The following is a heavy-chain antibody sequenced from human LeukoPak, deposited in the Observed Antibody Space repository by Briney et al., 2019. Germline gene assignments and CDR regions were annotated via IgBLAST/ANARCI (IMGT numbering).Heavy chain of an antibody. Sequence: GGSRRLSCTPAGSIFGVYAMSWVRQAPGEGLEWVGLIRSKAYGGTTEYAASVKGRFTISRDDSKSIAHLQMNSLKTEDTAVYCCTRVHSYDSSGYYPFDYWGQGTLVTVSS. CDR2: IRSKAYGGTT. CDR3: TRVHSYDSSGYYPFDY. J-gene: IGHJ4*02. CDR1: GSIFGVYA. D-gene: IGHD3-22*01. V-gene: IGHV3-49*04.